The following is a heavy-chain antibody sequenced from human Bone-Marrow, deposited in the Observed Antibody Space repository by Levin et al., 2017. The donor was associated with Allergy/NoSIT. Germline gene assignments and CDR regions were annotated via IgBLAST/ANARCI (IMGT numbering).Heavy chain of an antibody. CDR2: IDPSDSYT. CDR3: AYLRGSGSYYPDH. CDR1: GDTFTSYW. J-gene: IGHJ4*02. D-gene: IGHD3-10*01. V-gene: IGHV5-10-1*01. Sequence: GESLKISCKGSGDTFTSYWITWVRQMPGKGLECMGRIDPSDSYTDYSPSFQGHVTFSADKSIATAYLQWSSLQASDTAIYYCAYLRGSGSYYPDHWGQGTLVTVSS.